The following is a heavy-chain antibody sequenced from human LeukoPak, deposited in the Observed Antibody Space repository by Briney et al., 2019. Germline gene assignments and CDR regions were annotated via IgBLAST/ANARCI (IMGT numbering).Heavy chain of an antibody. D-gene: IGHD2-15*01. V-gene: IGHV1-46*01. CDR2: INPSGGST. CDR3: ASPPAGGTAEYFQH. Sequence: ASLKVSCKASGYTFTSYYMHWGPQAPGQRLEWMGIINPSGGSTSYAQKFQGRVTMTRDTSTSTVYMELSSLRSEDTAVYYCASPPAGGTAEYFQHWGQGTLVTVYS. J-gene: IGHJ1*01. CDR1: GYTFTSYY.